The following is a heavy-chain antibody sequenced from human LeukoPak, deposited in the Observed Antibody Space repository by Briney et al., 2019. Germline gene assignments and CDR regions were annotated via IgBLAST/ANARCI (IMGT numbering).Heavy chain of an antibody. V-gene: IGHV3-23*01. CDR3: AKSWRYYDSSNYYSFDI. D-gene: IGHD3-22*01. CDR1: GFTFSSYA. J-gene: IGHJ3*02. CDR2: SGDNT. Sequence: GGSLRLSCAASGFTFSSYAMTWVRQAPGKGLEGVSSSGDNTKYADSVKGRFTISRDNSQSTMYLQMNSLRAEDTAIYYCAKSWRYYDSSNYYSFDIWGQGTMVTVSS.